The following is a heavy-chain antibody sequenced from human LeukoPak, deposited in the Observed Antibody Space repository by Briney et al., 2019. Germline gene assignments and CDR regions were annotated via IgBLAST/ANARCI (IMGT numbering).Heavy chain of an antibody. V-gene: IGHV1-69*04. CDR1: GGTFSSYA. CDR3: ASGEGRDTYYFDY. D-gene: IGHD3-10*01. Sequence: ASVKVSCKASGGTFSSYAISWVRQAPGQGLEWMGRIIPILGIANYAQKFQGRVTITADKSTSTAYMELSSLRSEDTAVYYCASGEGRDTYYFDYWGQGTLVTVSS. J-gene: IGHJ4*02. CDR2: IIPILGIA.